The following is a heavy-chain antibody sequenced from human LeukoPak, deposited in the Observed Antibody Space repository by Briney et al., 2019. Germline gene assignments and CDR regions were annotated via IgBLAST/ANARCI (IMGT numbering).Heavy chain of an antibody. CDR2: IYYSGST. CDR3: ARTSGSYFYYYGMDV. CDR1: GGSISSYY. V-gene: IGHV4-59*01. Sequence: SETLSLTCTVSGGSISSYYWSWIRQPPGKGLEWIGYIYYSGSTHYNPSLKSRVTISVDTPKNQFSLKLSSVTAADTAVYYCARTSGSYFYYYGMDVWGQGTTVTVSS. D-gene: IGHD1-26*01. J-gene: IGHJ6*02.